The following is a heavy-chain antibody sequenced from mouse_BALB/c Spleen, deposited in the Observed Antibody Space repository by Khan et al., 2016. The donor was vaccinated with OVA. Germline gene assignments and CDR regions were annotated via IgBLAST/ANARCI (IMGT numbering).Heavy chain of an antibody. CDR3: VRAATYYDFGYWYFDV. CDR1: GYTFTNYG. D-gene: IGHD2-4*01. Sequence: QIQLVQSGPELKKPGETVKISCKTSGYTFTNYGMNWVKQAPGKGLKWMGWINTYTGEPTYADAFKGRFAFSLKTSASSASLQINNLRNEDTATYFCVRAATYYDFGYWYFDVWGAGTTVTVSS. V-gene: IGHV9-3-1*01. J-gene: IGHJ1*01. CDR2: INTYTGEP.